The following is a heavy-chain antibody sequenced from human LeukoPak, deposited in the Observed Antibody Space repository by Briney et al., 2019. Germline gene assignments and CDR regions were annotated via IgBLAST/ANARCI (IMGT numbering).Heavy chain of an antibody. CDR2: IIPIFGTA. CDR1: GGTFSSYA. V-gene: IGHV1-69*05. J-gene: IGHJ6*03. D-gene: IGHD6-6*01. Sequence: GASVKVSCKASGGTFSSYAISWVRQAPGQGLERMGGIIPIFGTANYAQKFQGRVTITTDESTSTAYMELSSLRSEDTAVYYCAGGRSSSSGHMDVWGKGTTVTVSS. CDR3: AGGRSSSSGHMDV.